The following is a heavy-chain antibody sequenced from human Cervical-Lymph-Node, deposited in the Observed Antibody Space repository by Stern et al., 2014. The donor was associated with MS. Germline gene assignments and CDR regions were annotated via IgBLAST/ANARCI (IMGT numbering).Heavy chain of an antibody. CDR2: INHSGNT. D-gene: IGHD4-17*01. CDR3: ARYTVRDWFDP. J-gene: IGHJ5*02. CDR1: GGSFSGYY. V-gene: IGHV4-34*01. Sequence: QVQLQQWGAGLLKPSETLSLTCAVYGGSFSGYYWSWIRQSPGKGLEWIGEINHSGNTNYNPSLKSRVTISAEKSRSQFSLKLGSVTAADTAVYYCARYTVRDWFDPWGQGTLVIVSS.